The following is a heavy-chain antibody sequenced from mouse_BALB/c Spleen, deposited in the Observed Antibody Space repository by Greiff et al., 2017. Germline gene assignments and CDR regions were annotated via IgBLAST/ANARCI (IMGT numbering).Heavy chain of an antibody. J-gene: IGHJ3*01. CDR1: GYSITSGYY. Sequence: DVQLQESGPGLVKPSQSLSLTCSVTGYSITSGYYWNWIRQFPGNKLEWMGYISYDGSNNYNPSLKNRISITRDTSKNQFFLKLNSVTTEDTATYYGAREGDGYAWFAYWGQGTLVTVSA. V-gene: IGHV3-6*02. CDR2: ISYDGSN. D-gene: IGHD2-2*01. CDR3: AREGDGYAWFAY.